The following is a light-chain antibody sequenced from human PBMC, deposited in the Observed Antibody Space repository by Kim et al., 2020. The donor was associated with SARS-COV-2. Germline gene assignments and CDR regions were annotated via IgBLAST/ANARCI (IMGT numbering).Light chain of an antibody. V-gene: IGKV1-33*01. CDR2: DAS. Sequence: DIQMTQYPSSLSASVGDRVTITGQAREDISNYLNWYQQKPGKAPKLLIYDASNVETGVPSRFSGSGSGTDFTFTISSLQPEDIATYYYQQYDNLPYTFGQGTKLEI. CDR1: EDISNY. J-gene: IGKJ2*01. CDR3: QQYDNLPYT.